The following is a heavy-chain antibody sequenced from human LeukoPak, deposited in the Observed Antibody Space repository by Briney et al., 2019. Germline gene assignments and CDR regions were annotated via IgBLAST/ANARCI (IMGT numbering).Heavy chain of an antibody. CDR2: IDTDGSSA. CDR3: ASALTTVTPHFHY. V-gene: IGHV3-74*01. Sequence: PGGSLRLSCAASGFTFSDYWMHWVRQAPGKGLVWVSRIDTDGSSATYADSVKGRFTISRDNAKNKVYLQMNSLRVEDTGVYYCASALTTVTPHFHYWGQGTLVTVSS. CDR1: GFTFSDYW. D-gene: IGHD4-17*01. J-gene: IGHJ4*02.